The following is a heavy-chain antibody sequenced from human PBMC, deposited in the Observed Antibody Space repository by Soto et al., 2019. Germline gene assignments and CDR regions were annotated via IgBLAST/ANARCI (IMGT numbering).Heavy chain of an antibody. CDR1: GGTFSSYA. CDR3: AKMVRGVTVPYYYYYGMDV. V-gene: IGHV1-69*13. J-gene: IGHJ6*02. Sequence: SVKVSCKASGGTFSSYAISWVRQAPGQGLEWMGGIIPIFGTANYAQKFQGRVTITADESTSTAYMELNSLRAEDTAVYYCAKMVRGVTVPYYYYYGMDVWGQGTTVTVSS. D-gene: IGHD3-10*01. CDR2: IIPIFGTA.